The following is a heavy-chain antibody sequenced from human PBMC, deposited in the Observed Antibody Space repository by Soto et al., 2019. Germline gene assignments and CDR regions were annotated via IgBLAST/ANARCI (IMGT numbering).Heavy chain of an antibody. V-gene: IGHV1-8*01. CDR1: GYPFTSYH. CDR2: MNPDSGST. CDR3: ARGRFISKGYDSGWCIGH. J-gene: IGHJ5*02. Sequence: ASVKVSCKPSGYPFTSYHVNWVRQAPGQGLEWMGWMNPDSGSTDYALKFQGRLTMTRNTSMSTAYLELRSLTSEDTAIYYCARGRFISKGYDSGWCIGHWGQGTQVTVSS. D-gene: IGHD6-19*01.